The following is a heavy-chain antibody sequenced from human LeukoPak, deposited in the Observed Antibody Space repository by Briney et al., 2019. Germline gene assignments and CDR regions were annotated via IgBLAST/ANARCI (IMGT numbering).Heavy chain of an antibody. Sequence: GGSLRLSCAASGFTFSNYAMSWVRQAPGKGLEWVTLIYSDGTTFYADAVKGRFTISRDKSKNTLYLQMNSLRAEDTAVYYCARDFSPSSGSIFDYWGQGTLVTVSS. CDR3: ARDFSPSSGSIFDY. CDR2: IYSDGTT. J-gene: IGHJ4*02. D-gene: IGHD3-22*01. V-gene: IGHV3-53*01. CDR1: GFTFSNYA.